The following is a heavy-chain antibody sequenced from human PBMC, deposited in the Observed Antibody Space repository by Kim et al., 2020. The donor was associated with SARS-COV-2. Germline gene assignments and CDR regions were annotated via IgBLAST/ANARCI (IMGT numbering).Heavy chain of an antibody. CDR2: IYPGDSDT. V-gene: IGHV5-51*07. J-gene: IGHJ6*02. CDR3: ARAKYSSSSAYCGMDV. D-gene: IGHD6-6*01. Sequence: GESLKISCKGSGYSFTSYWIGWVHQMPGKGLEWMGIIYPGDSDTRYSPSFQGQVTISADKSISTAYLQWSSLKASDTAMYYCARAKYSSSSAYCGMDVWGQGTTVTVSS. CDR1: GYSFTSYW.